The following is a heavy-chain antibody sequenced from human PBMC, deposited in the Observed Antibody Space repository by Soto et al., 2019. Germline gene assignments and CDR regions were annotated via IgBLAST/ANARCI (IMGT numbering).Heavy chain of an antibody. CDR2: IYYIGTT. J-gene: IGHJ4*02. V-gene: IGHV4-39*01. CDR1: GGLISSSSYY. D-gene: IGHD3-10*01. Sequence: QLQLQESGPGLVKPSETLSLTCTVSGGLISSSSYYWGWIRQPPGKGLEWIGSIYYIGTTFYNPSLKSRVPISVDTSKNHFSLKLSSVTAADTAVYYCARLVVRGVIELQTGNWGQGTLVTVSS. CDR3: ARLVVRGVIELQTGN.